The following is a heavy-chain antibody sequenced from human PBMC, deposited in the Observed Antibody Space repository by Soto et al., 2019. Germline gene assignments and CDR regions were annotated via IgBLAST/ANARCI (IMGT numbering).Heavy chain of an antibody. V-gene: IGHV3-20*01. CDR3: ASLGVLDYGDYNYYYYYMDV. J-gene: IGHJ6*03. D-gene: IGHD4-17*01. Sequence: GGSLRLSCAASGFTFDDYGMSWVRQAPGKGLEWVSGINWNGGSTGYADSVVGRFTISRDNAENSLYLQMNSLRGEDTALYHCASLGVLDYGDYNYYYYYMDVWGKGTTVTVSS. CDR2: INWNGGST. CDR1: GFTFDDYG.